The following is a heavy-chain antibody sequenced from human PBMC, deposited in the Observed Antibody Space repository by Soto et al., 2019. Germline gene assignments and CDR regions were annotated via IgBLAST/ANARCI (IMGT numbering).Heavy chain of an antibody. J-gene: IGHJ4*02. D-gene: IGHD4-17*01. CDR2: IGATGATT. Sequence: EVQLLESGGGLIQPGGSLRLSCAASRFTFSNYAMSWVRQAPGKGLEWVSSIGATGATTYYADSVKGRFTISRDNSKNTLYLQMNSLRAEDTAVYYCAKVVVAVTGFDNWCQGTLVTVSS. V-gene: IGHV3-23*01. CDR3: AKVVVAVTGFDN. CDR1: RFTFSNYA.